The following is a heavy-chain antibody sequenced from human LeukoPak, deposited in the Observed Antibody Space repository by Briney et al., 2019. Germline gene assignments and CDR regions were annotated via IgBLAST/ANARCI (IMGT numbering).Heavy chain of an antibody. J-gene: IGHJ4*02. D-gene: IGHD3-10*01. CDR2: INHSGST. CDR3: ARRIRYYYGSGSYTLFDY. V-gene: IGHV4-34*01. Sequence: PSETLSLTCAVYGGSFSGYYWSWIRQPPGKGLEWIAEINHSGSTNYNPSLKSRVTISVDTSKNQFSLKLSSVTAADTAVYYCARRIRYYYGSGSYTLFDYWGQGTLVTVSS. CDR1: GGSFSGYY.